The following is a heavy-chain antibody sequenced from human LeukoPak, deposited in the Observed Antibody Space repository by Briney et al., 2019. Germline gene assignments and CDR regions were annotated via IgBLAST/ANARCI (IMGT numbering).Heavy chain of an antibody. J-gene: IGHJ5*02. CDR3: ARDGNSSGGGWFDP. Sequence: ASVRVSCKVSGNTLMELSIHWVRQAPGKGLEWMGGFDPEDGEIIYAQKFQGRVTMTEDTSTDTAYMELSRLRSDDTAVYYCARDGNSSGGGWFDPWGQGALVTVSS. CDR2: FDPEDGEI. D-gene: IGHD6-6*01. V-gene: IGHV1-24*01. CDR1: GNTLMELS.